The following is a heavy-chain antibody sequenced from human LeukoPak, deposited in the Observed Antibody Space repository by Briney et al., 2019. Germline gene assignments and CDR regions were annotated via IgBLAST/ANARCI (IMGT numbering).Heavy chain of an antibody. D-gene: IGHD3-10*01. CDR2: IYYSGST. Sequence: PSETLSLTCTVSGGSISSYYWSWIRQPPGQGLEWIGYIYYSGSTDSNPPPKSRVTISVDTSKNQFSLKLSSVAAADTAVYYCARCFRHYYGSGSLIGLDVWGQGTTVTVSS. J-gene: IGHJ6*02. CDR1: GGSISSYY. CDR3: ARCFRHYYGSGSLIGLDV. V-gene: IGHV4-59*01.